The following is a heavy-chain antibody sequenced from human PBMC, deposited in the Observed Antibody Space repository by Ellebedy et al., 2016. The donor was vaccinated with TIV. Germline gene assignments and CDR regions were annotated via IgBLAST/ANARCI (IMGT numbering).Heavy chain of an antibody. J-gene: IGHJ6*02. D-gene: IGHD4-17*01. Sequence: GESLKISXAASGFTFSSYSMNWVRQAPGKGLEWVSYISSSSSTIYYADSVKGRFTISRDNAKNSLYLQMNSLRAEDTAVYYCARDDYGDYVSSYYYGMDVWGQGTTVTVSS. CDR3: ARDDYGDYVSSYYYGMDV. CDR2: ISSSSSTI. CDR1: GFTFSSYS. V-gene: IGHV3-48*01.